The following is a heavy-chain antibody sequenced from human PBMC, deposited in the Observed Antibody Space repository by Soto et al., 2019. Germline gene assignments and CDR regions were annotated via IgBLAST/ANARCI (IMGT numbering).Heavy chain of an antibody. CDR1: GFTFSKYW. Sequence: EVQLVESGGGLVQPGGSLRLSCAASGFTFSKYWMSWVRQAPGKGLEWVANIKQDGSEKYYVDFVRRRFTISRDNAKNSLCLQMNSLTAEHTAVYYCARDQGCRGGTCYSYFQLWGQGTLVTVSS. J-gene: IGHJ1*01. D-gene: IGHD2-15*01. CDR3: ARDQGCRGGTCYSYFQL. V-gene: IGHV3-7*01. CDR2: IKQDGSEK.